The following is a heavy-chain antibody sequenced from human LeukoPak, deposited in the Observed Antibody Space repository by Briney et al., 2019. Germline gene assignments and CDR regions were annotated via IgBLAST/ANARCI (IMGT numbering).Heavy chain of an antibody. CDR1: RGSFSGYY. V-gene: IGHV4-34*01. CDR3: ARGLGSSWYYFDY. J-gene: IGHJ4*02. D-gene: IGHD6-13*01. CDR2: IHHSGST. Sequence: SETLSLTCAVYRGSFSGYYWSWIRQPPGKGLEWIREIHHSGSTNYNPSLKSRVTISVDTSKNQFSLKLSSVTAADTAVYYCARGLGSSWYYFDYWGQGTLVTVSS.